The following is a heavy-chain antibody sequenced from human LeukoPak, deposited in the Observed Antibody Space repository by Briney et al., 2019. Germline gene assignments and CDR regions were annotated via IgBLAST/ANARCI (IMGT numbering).Heavy chain of an antibody. CDR2: HFYSGSA. CDR1: GGSISNGGYY. V-gene: IGHV4-31*03. Sequence: SETLSLPCTVSGGSISNGGYYWSWIPQPPGKVLEWNGYHFYSGSAHYSPSLKSRVTISVDTSKNQFSLSVSSVTAADTGICSCARHAASMVYRTRHPLDPWGEGTLVTVSS. J-gene: IGHJ5*02. D-gene: IGHD2-8*01. CDR3: ARHAASMVYRTRHPLDP.